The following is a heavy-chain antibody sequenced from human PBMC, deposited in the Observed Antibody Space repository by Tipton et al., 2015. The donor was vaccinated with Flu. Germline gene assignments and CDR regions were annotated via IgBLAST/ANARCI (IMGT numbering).Heavy chain of an antibody. CDR2: IYTSGST. J-gene: IGHJ3*02. CDR3: ARDRYSGSYFDAFDI. Sequence: TLSLTCTVSGGSTSSYYWSWIRQPAGKGLEWIGRIYTSGSTNYNPSLKSRVTMSVDTSKNQFSLKLSSVTAADTAVYYCARDRYSGSYFDAFDIWGQGTMVTVSS. V-gene: IGHV4-4*07. CDR1: GGSTSSYY. D-gene: IGHD1-26*01.